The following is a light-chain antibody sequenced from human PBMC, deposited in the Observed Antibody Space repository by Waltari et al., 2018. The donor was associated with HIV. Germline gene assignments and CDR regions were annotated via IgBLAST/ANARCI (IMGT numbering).Light chain of an antibody. V-gene: IGKV3-11*01. CDR2: DAS. J-gene: IGKJ2*03. Sequence: EIVLTQSPATLSLSPGKTATLSCRASHSVGNYLAWYQQKPGQAPRLLIYDASNRATGIPVRFSGSGSGTDFTLTISSLEPEDFAVYYCQQRTNWPPYSFGQGTKLEIK. CDR3: QQRTNWPPYS. CDR1: HSVGNY.